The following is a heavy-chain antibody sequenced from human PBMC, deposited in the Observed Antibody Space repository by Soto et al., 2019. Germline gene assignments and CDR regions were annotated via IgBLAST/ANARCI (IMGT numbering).Heavy chain of an antibody. J-gene: IGHJ4*02. D-gene: IGHD2-21*02. CDR2: ISYNGRT. CDR3: ARTVATAYFDY. Sequence: SETLSLTCTVSGGSVSISSSTYYWGWIRQPPEKGLEWIGSISYNGRTYYTPSLKSRVTISVDTSKNQFSLKLNSVTAADTAMYYCARTVATAYFDYWGQGTLVTVSS. CDR1: GGSVSISSSTYY. V-gene: IGHV4-39*01.